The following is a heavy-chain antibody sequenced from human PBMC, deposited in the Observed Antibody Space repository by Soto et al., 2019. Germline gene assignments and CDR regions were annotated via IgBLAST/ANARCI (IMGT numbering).Heavy chain of an antibody. D-gene: IGHD2-2*01. CDR2: IYYSGST. J-gene: IGHJ5*02. V-gene: IGHV4-59*01. Sequence: KPSETLSLTCTVSGGSISSYYWSWIRQPPGKGLEWIGYIYYSGSTNYNPSLKSRVTISVDTSKNQFSLKLSSVTAADTAVYYCARTSLYQLSTAWFDPWGQGTLVTVS. CDR3: ARTSLYQLSTAWFDP. CDR1: GGSISSYY.